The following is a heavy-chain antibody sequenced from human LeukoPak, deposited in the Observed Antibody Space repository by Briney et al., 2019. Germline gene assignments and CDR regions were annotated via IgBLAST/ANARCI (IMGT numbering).Heavy chain of an antibody. V-gene: IGHV3-7*01. CDR1: GFTFNNYW. Sequence: PGGSLRLSCITSGFTFNNYWMTWVRQAPGKGLEWVASIKQDGSDKYYVDSVKGRFAISRDNAENSLYLQMNSLRAEDTAMYYCARGLRSGSWGQGTLVTVSS. CDR2: IKQDGSDK. D-gene: IGHD3-10*01. J-gene: IGHJ5*02. CDR3: ARGLRSGS.